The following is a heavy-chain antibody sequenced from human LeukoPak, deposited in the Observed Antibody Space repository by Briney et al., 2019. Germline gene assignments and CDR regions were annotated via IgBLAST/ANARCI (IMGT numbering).Heavy chain of an antibody. D-gene: IGHD3-9*01. V-gene: IGHV3-30*03. CDR1: GFTFSSYG. Sequence: QPGGSLRLSCAASGFTFSSYGMHWVRQAPGKGLEWVAVISHDLTYQAYADSVKGRFTISRDDSKNTLYVQMDSLRTEDTAFYYCARDVDNYFDYWGLGTLVTVSS. J-gene: IGHJ4*02. CDR3: ARDVDNYFDY. CDR2: ISHDLTYQ.